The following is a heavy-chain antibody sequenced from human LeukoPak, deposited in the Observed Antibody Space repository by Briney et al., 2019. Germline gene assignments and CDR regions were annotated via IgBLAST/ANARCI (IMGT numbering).Heavy chain of an antibody. CDR2: INHSGST. Sequence: SETLSLTCAVYGGSFSGYYWSWIRQPPGKGLEWIGEINHSGSTNYNPSLKSRVTISVDTSKNQFFLKLSSVTAADTAVYYCATRYSYGLRYFDYWGQGTLVTVSS. D-gene: IGHD5-18*01. V-gene: IGHV4-34*01. J-gene: IGHJ4*02. CDR3: ATRYSYGLRYFDY. CDR1: GGSFSGYY.